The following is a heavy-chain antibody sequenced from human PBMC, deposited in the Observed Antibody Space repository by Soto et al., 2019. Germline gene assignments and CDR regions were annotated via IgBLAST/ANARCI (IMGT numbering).Heavy chain of an antibody. D-gene: IGHD1-26*01. J-gene: IGHJ4*02. Sequence: ASVKVSCKVSGYTLTELSMHWVRQAPGKGLEWMGGFDPEDGETIYAQKFQGRVTMTEDTSTDTAYMELSSLRSEDAAVYYCATRLSSGSYAFDYWGQGTLVTVSS. CDR3: ATRLSSGSYAFDY. CDR2: FDPEDGET. V-gene: IGHV1-24*01. CDR1: GYTLTELS.